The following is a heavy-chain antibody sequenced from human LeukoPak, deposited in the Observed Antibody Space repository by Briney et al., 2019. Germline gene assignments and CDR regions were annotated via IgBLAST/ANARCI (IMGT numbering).Heavy chain of an antibody. D-gene: IGHD3-9*01. CDR3: ARGYFQYYDILTGVANWFDP. Sequence: PSQTLSLTCAVSGGSISSGGYSWSWIRQPPGTGLEWIGYIYYSGSTNYNPSLKSRVTISVDTSKNQFSLKLSSVTAADTAVYYCARGYFQYYDILTGVANWFDPWGQGTLVTVSS. V-gene: IGHV4-30-4*07. CDR2: IYYSGST. J-gene: IGHJ5*02. CDR1: GGSISSGGYS.